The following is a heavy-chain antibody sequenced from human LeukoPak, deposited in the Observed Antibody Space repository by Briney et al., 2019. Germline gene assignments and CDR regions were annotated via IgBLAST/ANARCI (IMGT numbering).Heavy chain of an antibody. J-gene: IGHJ4*02. V-gene: IGHV3-30*03. CDR2: ISYDGSNK. CDR1: GFTFTNNS. D-gene: IGHD3-9*01. Sequence: PGRSPRLSCTASGFTFTNNSMHWVRQAPGKGLEWVAVISYDGSNKYYADSVKGRFTISRDNSKNTLYLQMNSLRAEDTAVYYCARDRGADILTAYSSGDYWGQGTLVTVSS. CDR3: ARDRGADILTAYSSGDY.